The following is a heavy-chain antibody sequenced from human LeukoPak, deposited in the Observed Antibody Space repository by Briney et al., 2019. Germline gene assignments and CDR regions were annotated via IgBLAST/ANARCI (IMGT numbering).Heavy chain of an antibody. Sequence: GGSLRLSCAASGFTFSSYSMNWVRQAPGKGLEWVSSISSSSYIYYADSVKGRFTISRDNAKNSLYLQMNSLRAEDTAVYYCAREARGSGSYSFDYWGQGTLVTVSS. CDR2: ISSSSYI. J-gene: IGHJ4*02. CDR3: AREARGSGSYSFDY. V-gene: IGHV3-21*04. D-gene: IGHD3-10*01. CDR1: GFTFSSYS.